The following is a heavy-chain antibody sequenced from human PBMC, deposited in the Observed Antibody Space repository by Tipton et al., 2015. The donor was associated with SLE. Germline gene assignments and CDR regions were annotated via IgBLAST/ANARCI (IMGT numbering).Heavy chain of an antibody. V-gene: IGHV4-4*07. Sequence: TLSLTCTVSGGSLNNHFCSWIRQSAGKGLEWIGRVSPSGGTNYNPSLKSRVTMSVDTSRNQFSLNLSSLTAADTAVYFCARDKWGEYTASTGYVWSFDPWGQRIPVTVPS. CDR2: VSPSGGT. CDR3: ARDKWGEYTASTGYVWSFDP. D-gene: IGHD3-9*01. CDR1: GGSLNNHF. J-gene: IGHJ5*02.